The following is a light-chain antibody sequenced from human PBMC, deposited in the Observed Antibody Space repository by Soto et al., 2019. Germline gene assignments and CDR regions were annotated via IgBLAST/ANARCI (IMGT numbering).Light chain of an antibody. CDR3: SSYAGSNNLV. CDR2: EVS. Sequence: QSALTQPPSASGSPGQSVTISCTGTSSDVGGYNYVSWYQQHPGKAPKLMIYEVSKRPSGVPDRFSGSKSGNTASLTVSGLQAGEGADYYCSSYAGSNNLVFGGGTKLTVL. J-gene: IGLJ2*01. CDR1: SSDVGGYNY. V-gene: IGLV2-8*01.